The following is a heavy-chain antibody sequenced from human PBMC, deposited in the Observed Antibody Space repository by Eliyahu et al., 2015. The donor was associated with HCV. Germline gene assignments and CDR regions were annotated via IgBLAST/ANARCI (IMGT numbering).Heavy chain of an antibody. CDR1: GFTFSSYA. D-gene: IGHD2-2*02. V-gene: IGHV3-23*01. Sequence: EVQLLESGGGLVQPGGSLRLSCAASGFTFSSYAXNWXRQAPGKGLXGVSSITGSGRFTYYADSVKGRFTISRDNSKSTLYLEVHSLRAEDTAVYYCAKEGSYCSSTSCYTARFDYWGQGALVTVSS. CDR2: ITGSGRFT. CDR3: AKEGSYCSSTSCYTARFDY. J-gene: IGHJ4*02.